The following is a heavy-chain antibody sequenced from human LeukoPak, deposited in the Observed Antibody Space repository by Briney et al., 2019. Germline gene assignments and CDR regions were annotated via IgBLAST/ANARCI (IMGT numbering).Heavy chain of an antibody. CDR2: IYYSGST. CDR1: GGSISSSSYY. D-gene: IGHD3-22*01. J-gene: IGHJ5*02. V-gene: IGHV4-39*02. CDR3: ARERTPGRYYDSRLDP. Sequence: SETLSLTCTVSGGSISSSSYYWGWIRQPPGKGLEWIGSIYYSGSTYYNPSLKSRVTISVDTSKNQFSLKLSSVTAADTAVYYCARERTPGRYYDSRLDPWGQGTLVTVSS.